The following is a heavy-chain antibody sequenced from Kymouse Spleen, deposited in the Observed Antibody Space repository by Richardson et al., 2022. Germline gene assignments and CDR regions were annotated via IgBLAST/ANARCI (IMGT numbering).Heavy chain of an antibody. J-gene: IGHJ4*02. CDR2: IYYSGST. Sequence: QVQLQESGPGLVKPSETLSLTCTVSGGSISSYYWSWIRQPPGKGLEWIGYIYYSGSTNYNPSLKSRVTISVDTSKNQFSLKLSSVTAADTAVYYCARAPGYPLFDYWGQGTLVTVSS. CDR3: ARAPGYPLFDY. V-gene: IGHV4-59*01. D-gene: IGHD3-16*02,IGHD3-22*01,IGHD3-3*01. CDR1: GGSISSYY.